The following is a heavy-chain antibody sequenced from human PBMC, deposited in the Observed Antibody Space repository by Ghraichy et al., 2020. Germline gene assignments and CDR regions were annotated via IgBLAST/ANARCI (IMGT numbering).Heavy chain of an antibody. D-gene: IGHD4-17*01. V-gene: IGHV3-43*01. CDR2: ISWDGGST. J-gene: IGHJ3*02. CDR1: GFTFDDYT. Sequence: GGSLRLSCAASGFTFDDYTMHWVRQAPGKGLEWVSLISWDGGSTYYADSVKGRFTISRDNSKNSLYLQMNSLRTEDTALYYCAKDISGDYVIDAFDIWGQGTMVTVSS. CDR3: AKDISGDYVIDAFDI.